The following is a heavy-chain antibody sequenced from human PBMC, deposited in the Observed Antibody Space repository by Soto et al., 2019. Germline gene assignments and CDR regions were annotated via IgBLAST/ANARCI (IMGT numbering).Heavy chain of an antibody. D-gene: IGHD3-9*01. CDR2: IIPVFGTA. CDR3: ARGDATKIVVTTYYAMDV. V-gene: IGHV1-69*13. CDR1: VYTFTTYG. J-gene: IGHJ6*02. Sequence: SVKVSCKASVYTFTTYGSRWVRQATGQGLEWMGGIIPVFGTANYAQKFQGRVTITADESTSIVYMDVTSLKSEDTAVYYCARGDATKIVVTTYYAMDVWGQGTTVTVSS.